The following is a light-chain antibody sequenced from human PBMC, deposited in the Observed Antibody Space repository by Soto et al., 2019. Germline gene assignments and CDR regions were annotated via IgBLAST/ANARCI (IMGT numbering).Light chain of an antibody. J-gene: IGLJ1*01. Sequence: ALTQPASVSGSPGQSITISCTGTSSDVGGYNYVSWYQQHPGKAPKLMIYAVSNRPSGVSNRFSGSKSGNTATLTISGLQAEDEADYYCCSYTVSGTYDFGNGTKVTVL. V-gene: IGLV2-14*01. CDR1: SSDVGGYNY. CDR2: AVS. CDR3: CSYTVSGTYD.